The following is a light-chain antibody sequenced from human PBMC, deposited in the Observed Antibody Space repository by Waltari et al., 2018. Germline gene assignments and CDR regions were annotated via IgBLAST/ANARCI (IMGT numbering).Light chain of an antibody. J-gene: IGLJ2*01. Sequence: QSALTQPPSASGSPGQSVTISCPGTSSDVGGYKYVSWYQQHPGKAPQLMIYEVSKRPSGVPDRFSGSKSGNTASLTVSGLQAEDEADYYCSSYAGSNNVVFGGGTKLTVL. CDR1: SSDVGGYKY. V-gene: IGLV2-8*01. CDR3: SSYAGSNNVV. CDR2: EVS.